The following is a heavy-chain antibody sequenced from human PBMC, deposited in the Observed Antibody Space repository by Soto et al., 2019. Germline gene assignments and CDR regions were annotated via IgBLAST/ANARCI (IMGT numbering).Heavy chain of an antibody. V-gene: IGHV3-74*01. CDR2: IDTDGTGT. D-gene: IGHD4-17*01. CDR1: GFTFSSYW. Sequence: PGGSLRLSCAVSGFTFSSYWMHWVRQGPGGGLVWVSRIDTDGTGTTYADSVKGRFTISRDNAEKSLHLQMNSLRAEDTAVYYCAKLRGDYTVFDYWGQGARVTVSS. J-gene: IGHJ4*02. CDR3: AKLRGDYTVFDY.